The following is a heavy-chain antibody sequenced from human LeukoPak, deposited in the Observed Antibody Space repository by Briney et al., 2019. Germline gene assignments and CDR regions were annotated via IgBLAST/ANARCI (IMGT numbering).Heavy chain of an antibody. J-gene: IGHJ4*02. CDR3: ARDLNGAFMILNPYYFDY. Sequence: ASVKVSCEASGYTFTSYYMHWVRQAPGQGLEWMGIINPSGGSTSYAQKFQGRVTMTRDMSTSTVYMELSSLRSEDTAVYYCARDLNGAFMILNPYYFDYWGQGTLVTVSS. V-gene: IGHV1-46*01. CDR1: GYTFTSYY. D-gene: IGHD2-8*01. CDR2: INPSGGST.